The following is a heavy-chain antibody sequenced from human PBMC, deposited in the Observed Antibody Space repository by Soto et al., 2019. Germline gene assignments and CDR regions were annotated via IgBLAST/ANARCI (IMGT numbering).Heavy chain of an antibody. CDR3: ARHDGSGRGPDFDY. V-gene: IGHV4-39*01. CDR2: IYYSGST. D-gene: IGHD6-19*01. J-gene: IGHJ4*02. Sequence: SETLSLTCTVSGGSISSSSYYWGWIRQPPGKGLEWIGSIYYSGSTYYNPSLKSRVTISVDTSKNQFSLKLSSVTAADTAVYYCARHDGSGRGPDFDYWGQGTLVTVSS. CDR1: GGSISSSSYY.